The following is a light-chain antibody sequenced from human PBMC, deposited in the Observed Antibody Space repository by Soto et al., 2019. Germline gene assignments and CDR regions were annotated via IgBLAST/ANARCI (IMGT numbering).Light chain of an antibody. CDR2: KAS. CDR1: QSISSR. J-gene: IGKJ1*01. Sequence: DIQMTQSPSTLSASVGDRVTITCRASQSISSRLAWYQQKPGKVPKLLIYKASSLESGVPSRFSGSGSVTEFTLTISSLQPDDFATYYCQQYDSYSWTFGQGTKVEIK. CDR3: QQYDSYSWT. V-gene: IGKV1-5*03.